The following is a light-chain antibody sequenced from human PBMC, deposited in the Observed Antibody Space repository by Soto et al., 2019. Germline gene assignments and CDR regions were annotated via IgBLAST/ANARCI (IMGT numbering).Light chain of an antibody. Sequence: DIQITQSPSTLSASIGDRVTITCRASQSISNWLAWYQQRPGKAPKLLIYDASTLQTGVPSRFSGSGSGTEFTLTISSLQPDDFATYYCQKYNIYSWKFGQGTKVDIK. V-gene: IGKV1-5*01. CDR2: DAS. CDR1: QSISNW. J-gene: IGKJ1*01. CDR3: QKYNIYSWK.